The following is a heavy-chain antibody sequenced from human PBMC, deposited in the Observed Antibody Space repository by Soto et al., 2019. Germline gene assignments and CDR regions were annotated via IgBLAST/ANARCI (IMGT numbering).Heavy chain of an antibody. Sequence: GGSLRLSCVDSGLRISDYKMSNFEMNWVRQAPGKGLEWVAYIDHRGATIFYADSVKGRFTIFRDNAKNSLYLQMNSLRAEDTALYYCVKDGNNYAVDVWGQGTTVTVSS. D-gene: IGHD5-18*01. J-gene: IGHJ6*02. V-gene: IGHV3-48*03. CDR1: GLRISDYK. CDR3: VKDGNNYAVDV. CDR2: IDHRGATI.